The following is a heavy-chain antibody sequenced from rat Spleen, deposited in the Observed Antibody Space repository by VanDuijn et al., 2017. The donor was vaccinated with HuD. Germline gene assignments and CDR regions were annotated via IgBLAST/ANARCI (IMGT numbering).Heavy chain of an antibody. D-gene: IGHD1-4*01. J-gene: IGHJ2*01. CDR1: GFTFSNSG. Sequence: EVQLVESGGGLVQPGRSLKLSCAASGFTFSNSGMAWVRKTPTKGLEWVASIGAGGGNTYYRDSVKGRFTISRDDAKSTLYLQMDSLRSEDTATYYCARHGGTTPDYWGQGVMVTVSS. CDR2: IGAGGGNT. V-gene: IGHV5S13*01. CDR3: ARHGGTTPDY.